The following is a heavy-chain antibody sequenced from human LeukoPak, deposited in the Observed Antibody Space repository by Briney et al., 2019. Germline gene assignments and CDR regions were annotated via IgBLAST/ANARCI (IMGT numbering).Heavy chain of an antibody. CDR1: GYTFTSYD. CDR3: AREMEHFWSGENPGGDAFDI. CDR2: MNPNSGNT. Sequence: ASVKVSCKASGYTFTSYDFNCVRQATGQGLEWMGWMNPNSGNTGYTQKFQGRVTMARNTSISTAYMQLSSLTSEDTAVYYCAREMEHFWSGENPGGDAFDIWGQGTMVTVSS. V-gene: IGHV1-8*01. J-gene: IGHJ3*02. D-gene: IGHD3-3*02.